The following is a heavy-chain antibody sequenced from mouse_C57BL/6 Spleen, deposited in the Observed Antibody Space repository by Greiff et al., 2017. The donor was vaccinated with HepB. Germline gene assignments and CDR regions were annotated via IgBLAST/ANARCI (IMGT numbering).Heavy chain of an antibody. D-gene: IGHD2-10*01. V-gene: IGHV1-64*01. CDR1: GYTFTSYW. Sequence: QVQLQQPGAELVKPGASVKLSCKASGYTFTSYWMHWVKQRPGQGLEWIGMIHPNSGSTNYNEKFKSKATLTVDKSSSTAYMQLSSLTSEDSAVYYWARSYYGNYGYFDVWGTGTTVTVSS. CDR2: IHPNSGST. CDR3: ARSYYGNYGYFDV. J-gene: IGHJ1*03.